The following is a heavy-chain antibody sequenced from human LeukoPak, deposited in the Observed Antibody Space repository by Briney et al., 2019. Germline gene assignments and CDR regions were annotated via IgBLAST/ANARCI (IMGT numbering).Heavy chain of an antibody. Sequence: SETLSLTCTVSGASISTYYWGWIRQPPGKGLEWIGYLFFGGSTNYNPSLKSRVTISSDTSKNQLSLKLTSVTAADTAVYYCARAGGGWSFDYLGQGTLVTVSS. V-gene: IGHV4-59*12. J-gene: IGHJ4*02. D-gene: IGHD6-19*01. CDR3: ARAGGGWSFDY. CDR2: LFFGGST. CDR1: GASISTYY.